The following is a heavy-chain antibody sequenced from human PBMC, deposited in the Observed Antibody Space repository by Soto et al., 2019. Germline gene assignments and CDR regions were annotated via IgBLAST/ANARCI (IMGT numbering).Heavy chain of an antibody. D-gene: IGHD3-10*01. Sequence: SETLSLTCAVYGLSFSGYYWSWIRQPPGKGLEWIGEINHSGSTNYNPSLKSRVTISVDTSKNQFSLKLSSVTAADTAVYYCARARGVRYYYMDVWGKGTTVTVSS. CDR2: INHSGST. CDR3: ARARGVRYYYMDV. CDR1: GLSFSGYY. V-gene: IGHV4-34*01. J-gene: IGHJ6*03.